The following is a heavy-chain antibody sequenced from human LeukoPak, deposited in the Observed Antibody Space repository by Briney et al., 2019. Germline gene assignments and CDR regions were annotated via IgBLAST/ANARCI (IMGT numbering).Heavy chain of an antibody. V-gene: IGHV1-69*13. D-gene: IGHD3-10*01. CDR3: ARGIKARNNWFDP. CDR2: IIPIFGTA. Sequence: SVKVSCKASGYTFTSYYMHWVRQAPGQGLEWMGGIIPIFGTANYAQKFQGRVTITADESTSTAYMELSSLRSEDTAVYYCARGIKARNNWFDPWGQGTLVTVSS. J-gene: IGHJ5*02. CDR1: GYTFTSYY.